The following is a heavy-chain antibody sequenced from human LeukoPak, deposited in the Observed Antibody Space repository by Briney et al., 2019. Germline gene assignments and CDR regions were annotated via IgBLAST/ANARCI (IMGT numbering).Heavy chain of an antibody. J-gene: IGHJ6*03. CDR3: ARQSSSSSTFYYYYYYMDV. CDR2: INHSGST. D-gene: IGHD6-6*01. Sequence: TSETLSLTCAVYGGSFSVYYWSWIRQPPGKGLEWIGEINHSGSTNYNPSLKSRVTISVDTSKNQFSLKLSSVTAADTAVYYCARQSSSSSTFYYYYYYMDVWGKGTTVTVSS. CDR1: GGSFSVYY. V-gene: IGHV4-34*01.